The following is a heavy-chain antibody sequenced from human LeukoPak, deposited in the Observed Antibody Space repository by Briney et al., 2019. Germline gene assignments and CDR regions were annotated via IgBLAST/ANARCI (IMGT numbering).Heavy chain of an antibody. J-gene: IGHJ4*02. V-gene: IGHV3-30-3*01. D-gene: IGHD4-17*01. CDR3: ARDSPSYGDLRWFDY. CDR2: ISYDGSNK. Sequence: GGSLRLSCAASGFTFSSYAMHWVRQAPGKGLEWVAVISYDGSNKYYADSVKGRFTISRDNSKNTLYLQMNSLRAEDTAVYYCARDSPSYGDLRWFDYWGQGTLVTVSS. CDR1: GFTFSSYA.